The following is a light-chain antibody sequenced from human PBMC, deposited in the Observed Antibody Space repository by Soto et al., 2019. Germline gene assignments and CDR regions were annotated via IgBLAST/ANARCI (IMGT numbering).Light chain of an antibody. J-gene: IGKJ2*01. CDR1: QSISNY. CDR3: QQSYSTPYT. V-gene: IGKV1-39*01. CDR2: ASF. Sequence: DLQMTQSPSSLSVSVGDRVTITCRASQSISNYLNWYQQTPGKAPKLLIYASFNLQSGVPSRFSGSGFGPDFTLSISSLEPEDFATYHCQQSYSTPYTFGQGTKLEIK.